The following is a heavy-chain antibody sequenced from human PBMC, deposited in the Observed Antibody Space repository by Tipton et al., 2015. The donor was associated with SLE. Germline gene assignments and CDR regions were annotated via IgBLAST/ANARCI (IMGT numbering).Heavy chain of an antibody. J-gene: IGHJ4*02. V-gene: IGHV4-4*09. CDR2: IQTSGNT. Sequence: TLSLTCTVSGDSMNRYYWTWIRQPPGRGLEWIGNIQTSGNTNYNPSLKSRVTISVDTSKNQFSLKLSSVTAAATAVYYCARTSFCGGGTCFSLDYWGQGTLVTVSS. CDR1: GDSMNRYY. CDR3: ARTSFCGGGTCFSLDY. D-gene: IGHD2-15*01.